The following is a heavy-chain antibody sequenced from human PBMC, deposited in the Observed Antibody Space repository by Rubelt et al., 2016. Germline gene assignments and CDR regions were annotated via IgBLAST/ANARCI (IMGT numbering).Heavy chain of an antibody. CDR3: ARSPAVAYLDC. J-gene: IGHJ4*02. Sequence: SPSATDVNYADSVKGRFTISRDNGKNSLYLQMNSLRAEDTAVYYCARSPAVAYLDCWGQGVLVTVSS. D-gene: IGHD6-19*01. V-gene: IGHV3-48*03. CDR2: SPSATDV.